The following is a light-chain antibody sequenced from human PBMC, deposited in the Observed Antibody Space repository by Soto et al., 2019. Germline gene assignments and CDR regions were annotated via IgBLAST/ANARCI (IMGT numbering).Light chain of an antibody. J-gene: IGLJ1*01. V-gene: IGLV2-14*03. CDR1: SSDIGDYDY. CDR2: HVT. CDR3: CSLTTGHTYV. Sequence: QSALTQPASVSGSPGQSITISCTGTSSDIGDYDYVSWYQQHPGKAPKLMIYHVTYRPSGVSNRYSGSKSGNSASLTISGLQADDEADYYCCSLTTGHTYVFGSGTKVTVL.